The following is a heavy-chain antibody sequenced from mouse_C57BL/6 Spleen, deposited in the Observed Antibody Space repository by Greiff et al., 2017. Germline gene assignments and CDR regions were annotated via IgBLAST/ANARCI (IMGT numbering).Heavy chain of an antibody. CDR3: SRWSGYWYFDV. J-gene: IGHJ1*03. V-gene: IGHV1-52*01. CDR1: GYTFTSYW. Sequence: VQLQQPGAELVRPGSSVKLSCKASGYTFTSYWMHWVKQRPIQGLEWIGNIDPSDSETHYNQKFKDKATLTVDKSSSTAYMQLSSRTSKAAADYYCSRWSGYWYFDVWGTGTTVTVSS. CDR2: IDPSDSET.